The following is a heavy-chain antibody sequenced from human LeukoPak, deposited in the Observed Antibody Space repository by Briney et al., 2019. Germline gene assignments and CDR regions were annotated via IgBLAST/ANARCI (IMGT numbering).Heavy chain of an antibody. CDR3: ARDRGRMVYAVWFDP. CDR1: GYSISNGYY. D-gene: IGHD2-8*01. J-gene: IGHJ5*02. CDR2: IYQSGST. V-gene: IGHV4-38-2*02. Sequence: PSETLSLTCSVSGYSISNGYYWGWIRQPPGKGLEWIGSIYQSGSTYYNPSLKSRVTISVDTSKNQFSLKLSSVTAADTAVYYCARDRGRMVYAVWFDPWGQGTLVTVSS.